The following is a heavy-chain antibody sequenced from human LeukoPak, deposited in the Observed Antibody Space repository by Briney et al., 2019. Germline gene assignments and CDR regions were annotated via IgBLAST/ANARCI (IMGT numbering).Heavy chain of an antibody. Sequence: GSLRLSCEASGFTISSYWMSWVRQAPGKGLEWVANIKQDGSEKHYVDSVKGRFTISRDNAKNSLYLQMNSLRDEDTAVYYCARDPSTMPFDYWGQGTLVTVSS. V-gene: IGHV3-7*01. CDR2: IKQDGSEK. D-gene: IGHD2-2*01. CDR3: ARDPSTMPFDY. J-gene: IGHJ4*02. CDR1: GFTISSYW.